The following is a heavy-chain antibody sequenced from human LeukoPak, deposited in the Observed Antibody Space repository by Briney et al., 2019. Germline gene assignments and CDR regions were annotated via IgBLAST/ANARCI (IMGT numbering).Heavy chain of an antibody. CDR3: ARGANSSRMVYYFDY. CDR2: IYYSGST. CDR1: GGSISSGGYY. D-gene: IGHD6-13*01. J-gene: IGHJ4*02. V-gene: IGHV4-31*03. Sequence: PSETLSLTCTVSGGSISSGGYYWSWIRQHPGKGLEWIGYIYYSGSTYYNPSLKSRVTIPVDTSKNQFSLKLSSVTAADTAVYYCARGANSSRMVYYFDYWGQGTLVTVSS.